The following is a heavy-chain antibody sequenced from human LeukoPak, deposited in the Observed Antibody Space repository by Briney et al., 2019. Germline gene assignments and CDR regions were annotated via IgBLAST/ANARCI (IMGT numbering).Heavy chain of an antibody. CDR3: ARGVWGCSSTSCYDGYYYYYMDV. Sequence: PSETLSLTCTVSGGSISSYYWSWIRQPAGKGLEWIGRIYTSGSTNYNPSLKSRVTMSVDTSKNQFSLKLSSVTAADTAVYYCARGVWGCSSTSCYDGYYYYYMDVWGKGTTVTVSS. D-gene: IGHD2-2*01. J-gene: IGHJ6*03. V-gene: IGHV4-4*07. CDR1: GGSISSYY. CDR2: IYTSGST.